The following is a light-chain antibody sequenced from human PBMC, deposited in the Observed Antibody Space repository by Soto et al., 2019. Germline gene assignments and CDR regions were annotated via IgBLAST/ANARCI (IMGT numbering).Light chain of an antibody. CDR1: QSVSSN. J-gene: IGKJ1*01. CDR2: GAS. Sequence: EIVMTQSPATLSVSPGERATLSCRASQSVSSNLAWYQQKPGQAPRLLIYGASTRATGIPARFSGSGSGTEFTLTISSLQSEYFAVYYCQQYNNVPRTFGQGTKVDIK. CDR3: QQYNNVPRT. V-gene: IGKV3-15*01.